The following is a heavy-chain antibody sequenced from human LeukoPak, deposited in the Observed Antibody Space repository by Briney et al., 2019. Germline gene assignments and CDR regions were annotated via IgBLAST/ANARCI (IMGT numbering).Heavy chain of an antibody. CDR3: ARGLLVAGTSNYFDY. V-gene: IGHV4-4*02. Sequence: PSGTLSLTCAVSGGSISSSNWWSWVRQPPGKGLEWIGEIYHSGSTNYNPSLKSRVTISVDKSKNQFSLKLSSVTAADTAVYYCARGLLVAGTSNYFDYWGQGTLVTVSS. CDR1: GGSISSSNW. J-gene: IGHJ4*02. CDR2: IYHSGST. D-gene: IGHD6-19*01.